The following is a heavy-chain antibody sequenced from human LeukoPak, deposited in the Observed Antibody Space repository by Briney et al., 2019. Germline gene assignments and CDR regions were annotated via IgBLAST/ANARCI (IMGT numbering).Heavy chain of an antibody. D-gene: IGHD3-10*01. J-gene: IGHJ5*02. CDR2: IYYSGST. V-gene: IGHV4-39*07. Sequence: SETLSLTCTVSGGSISSSSYYWGWIRQPPGKGLEWIGSIYYSGSTYYNPSLKSRVTISVDTSKNQFSLKLSSVTAADTAVYYCARTPPPVWFGELFPTNWFDPWGQGTLVTVSS. CDR1: GGSISSSSYY. CDR3: ARTPPPVWFGELFPTNWFDP.